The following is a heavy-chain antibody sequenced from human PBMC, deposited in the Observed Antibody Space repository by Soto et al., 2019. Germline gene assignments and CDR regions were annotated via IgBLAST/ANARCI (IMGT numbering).Heavy chain of an antibody. Sequence: GGSLRLSCAASGFTFSTYSMNWVRQAPGKGLEWVSSISSSSTIYYADSVKGRFTISRDNVQNSLYLKMHSLRADDTAVYYCERQVSNYGSGSYYYYGMDVWGQGTTVTVSS. CDR3: ERQVSNYGSGSYYYYGMDV. CDR2: ISSSSTI. J-gene: IGHJ6*02. CDR1: GFTFSTYS. D-gene: IGHD3-10*01. V-gene: IGHV3-48*01.